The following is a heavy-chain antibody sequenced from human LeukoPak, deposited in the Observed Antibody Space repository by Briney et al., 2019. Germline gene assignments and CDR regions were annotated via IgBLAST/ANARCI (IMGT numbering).Heavy chain of an antibody. CDR2: IYYSGST. CDR3: ARPGDSSGYYDFYFDY. J-gene: IGHJ4*02. Sequence: SETLSLTCTVSGGSISSSSYYWGWIRQPPGKGPEWIGSIYYSGSTYYNPSLKSRVTISVDTSKNQFSLKLSSVTAADTAVYYCARPGDSSGYYDFYFDYWGQGTLVTVSS. D-gene: IGHD3-22*01. V-gene: IGHV4-39*01. CDR1: GGSISSSSYY.